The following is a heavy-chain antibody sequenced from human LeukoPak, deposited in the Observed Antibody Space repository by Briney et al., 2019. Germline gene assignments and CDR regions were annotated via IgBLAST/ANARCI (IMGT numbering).Heavy chain of an antibody. CDR3: ASGTCDSESCYIGIDY. Sequence: ASVKVSCKASGYTFTSYYMHWVRQAPGQGLEWMGIINPSGGSTSYAQKFQGRVTMTRDTSTSTVYMELSSLRSEDTAVYYCASGTCDSESCYIGIDYWGQGTLVTVSS. J-gene: IGHJ4*02. D-gene: IGHD1-26*01. CDR2: INPSGGST. V-gene: IGHV1-46*01. CDR1: GYTFTSYY.